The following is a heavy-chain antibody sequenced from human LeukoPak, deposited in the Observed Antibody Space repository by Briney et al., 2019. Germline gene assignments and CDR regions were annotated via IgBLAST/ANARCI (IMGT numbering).Heavy chain of an antibody. CDR1: GYTFTGYY. D-gene: IGHD6-13*01. V-gene: IGHV1-8*03. CDR3: ARGIAAAGYYYYYYMDV. CDR2: MNPNSGNT. J-gene: IGHJ6*03. Sequence: ASVKVSCKASGYTFTGYYMHWVRQATGQGLEWMGWMNPNSGNTGYAQKFQGRVTITRNTSISTAYMELSSLRSEDTAVYYCARGIAAAGYYYYYYMDVWGKGTTVTVSS.